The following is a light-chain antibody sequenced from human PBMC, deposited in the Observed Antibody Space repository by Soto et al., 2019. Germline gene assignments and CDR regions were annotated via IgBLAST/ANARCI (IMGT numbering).Light chain of an antibody. Sequence: EIVLTQSPGTLSLSPGERATLSCRASQSVSSSYLAWDQQKPGQAHRLLIYGASSRATGIPDRFSGSGSGTDCTLTISRLEPEGFEVYYCEQYGSSLITFGQGTRLEIK. J-gene: IGKJ5*01. CDR2: GAS. V-gene: IGKV3-20*01. CDR3: EQYGSSLIT. CDR1: QSVSSSY.